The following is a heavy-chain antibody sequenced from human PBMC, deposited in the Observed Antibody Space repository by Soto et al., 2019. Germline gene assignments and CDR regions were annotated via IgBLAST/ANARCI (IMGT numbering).Heavy chain of an antibody. CDR3: AKDGSGWHLKPLSPLDY. V-gene: IGHV3-30*18. D-gene: IGHD6-19*01. CDR1: GFTFSSYG. J-gene: IGHJ4*02. CDR2: ISYDGSDK. Sequence: GGSLRLSCAGSGFTFSSYGMHWVRQAPGKGLEWVAVISYDGSDKYYGDSVKGRFTISRDDSKNMLYLQMNGLRAEDTAVYYCAKDGSGWHLKPLSPLDYWGQGTLVTVSS.